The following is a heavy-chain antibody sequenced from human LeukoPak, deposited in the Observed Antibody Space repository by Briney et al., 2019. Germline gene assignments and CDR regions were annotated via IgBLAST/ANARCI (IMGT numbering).Heavy chain of an antibody. CDR2: INHSGST. CDR3: ARALVAARPGGV. CDR1: GGSFSGYY. J-gene: IGHJ4*02. D-gene: IGHD6-6*01. Sequence: SETLSLTCAVYGGSFSGYYWSWIRQPPGKGLEWIGEINHSGSTNYNPSLESRVTISVDTSKNQFSLKLSSVTAADTAVYYCARALVAARPGGVWGQGTLVTVSS. V-gene: IGHV4-34*01.